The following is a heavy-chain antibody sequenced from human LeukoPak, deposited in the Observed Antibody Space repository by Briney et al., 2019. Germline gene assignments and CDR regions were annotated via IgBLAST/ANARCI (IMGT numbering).Heavy chain of an antibody. J-gene: IGHJ4*02. CDR1: GFTFSSYS. V-gene: IGHV3-21*01. D-gene: IGHD6-19*01. CDR2: ISSSSSYI. Sequence: GGSLRLSCAASGFTFSSYSMNWVRQAPGKGLEWVSSISSSSSYIHYADSVKGRFTISRDNAKNSLYLQMNSLRAEDTAVYYCATEQWPDYWGQGTPVTVSS. CDR3: ATEQWPDY.